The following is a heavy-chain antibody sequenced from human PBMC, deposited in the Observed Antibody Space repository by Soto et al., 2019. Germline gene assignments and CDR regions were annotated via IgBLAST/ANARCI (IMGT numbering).Heavy chain of an antibody. CDR1: GCTCINFG. Sequence: PGRLLRLSCSASGCTCINFGRRRVRKETGKGLEWVSPVSDSGATTYYADSVKGRFTISREYSKNTMYLQMNSLRAEDTAVYFCARHRSYNSGFFDYWSQGTLVTVSS. J-gene: IGHJ4*02. CDR2: VSDSGATT. CDR3: ARHRSYNSGFFDY. D-gene: IGHD6-19*01. V-gene: IGHV3-23*01.